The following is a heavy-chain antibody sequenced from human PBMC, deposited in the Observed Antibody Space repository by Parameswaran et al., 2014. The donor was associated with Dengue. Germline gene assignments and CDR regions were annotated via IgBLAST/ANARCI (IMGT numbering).Heavy chain of an antibody. J-gene: IGHJ4*02. D-gene: IGHD3-22*01. Sequence: WVRQAPGQGLEWMGWISAYNGNTNYAQKLQGRVTMTTDTSTSTAYMELRSLRSDDTAVYYCAREPRSQSGFSDYWGQGTLVTVSS. V-gene: IGHV1-18*01. CDR3: AREPRSQSGFSDY. CDR2: ISAYNGNT.